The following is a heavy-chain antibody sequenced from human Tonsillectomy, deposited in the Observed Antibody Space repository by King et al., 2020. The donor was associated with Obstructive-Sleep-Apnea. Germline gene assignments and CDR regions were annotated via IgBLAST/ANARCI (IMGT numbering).Heavy chain of an antibody. V-gene: IGHV2-5*02. Sequence: ITLKESGPTLLKPTQTLTLTCTFSGFSLSISGVGVGWIRQPPGKALGWLALIYWDDDERYSPSLKIRLTVTKDTSKNQVVLTMTNMDHVDTATYYCAHRRYARHAFDAFDIWGQGTMVTVSS. J-gene: IGHJ3*02. CDR3: AHRRYARHAFDAFDI. CDR1: GFSLSISGVG. D-gene: IGHD3-16*01. CDR2: IYWDDDE.